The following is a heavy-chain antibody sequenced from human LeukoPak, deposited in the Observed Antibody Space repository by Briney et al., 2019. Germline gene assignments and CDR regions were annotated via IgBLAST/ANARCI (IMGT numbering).Heavy chain of an antibody. Sequence: GGSLRLSCAASGFTFTNYWMHWVRQAPGMGLVWVSRLPPDELGIIYADSVKGRFTVSRDNAKNTVYLQMNNLRVDDTAMYYCVGTIASRGSEYWGQGALVTDSS. CDR2: LPPDELGI. CDR3: VGTIASRGSEY. V-gene: IGHV3-74*01. J-gene: IGHJ4*02. D-gene: IGHD6-6*01. CDR1: GFTFTNYW.